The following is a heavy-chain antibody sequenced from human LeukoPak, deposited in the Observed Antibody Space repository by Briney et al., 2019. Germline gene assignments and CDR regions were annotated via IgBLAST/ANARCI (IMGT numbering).Heavy chain of an antibody. Sequence: ASVKVSCKASGYTFTSYSISWVRQAPGQGLEWMGWISAYNGNTNYAQKLQGRVTMTTDTSTSTAYMELRSLRSDDTAVYYCARGSYTMVRGVSIREKYYYYMDVWGKGTTVTVSS. D-gene: IGHD3-10*01. CDR1: GYTFTSYS. CDR2: ISAYNGNT. J-gene: IGHJ6*03. V-gene: IGHV1-18*01. CDR3: ARGSYTMVRGVSIREKYYYYMDV.